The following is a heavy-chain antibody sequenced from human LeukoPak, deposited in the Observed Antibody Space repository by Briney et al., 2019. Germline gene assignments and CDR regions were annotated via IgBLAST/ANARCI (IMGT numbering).Heavy chain of an antibody. CDR2: IRSKANSYAT. J-gene: IGHJ5*02. D-gene: IGHD2-15*01. CDR1: GFRFSTYW. Sequence: PGGSLRLSCEVSGFRFSTYWMTWVRQASGKGLEWVGRIRSKANSYATAYAASVKGRFTISRDDSKNTAYLQMNSLKTEDTAVYYCTRRRYCSGGSCYEFDPWGQGTLVTVSS. V-gene: IGHV3-73*01. CDR3: TRRRYCSGGSCYEFDP.